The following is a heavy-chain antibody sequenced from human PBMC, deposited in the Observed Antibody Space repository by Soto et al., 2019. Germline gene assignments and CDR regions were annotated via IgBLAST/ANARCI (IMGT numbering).Heavy chain of an antibody. V-gene: IGHV4-39*01. CDR1: GGSISSSSYY. Sequence: TSETLSLTCTVSGGSISSSSYYWGWIRQPPGKGLEWIGSIYYSGSTYYNPSLKSRVTISVDTSKNQFSLKLSSVTAADTAVYYCARRGYSYGLDYWGQGTLVTVSS. CDR2: IYYSGST. CDR3: ARRGYSYGLDY. J-gene: IGHJ4*02. D-gene: IGHD5-18*01.